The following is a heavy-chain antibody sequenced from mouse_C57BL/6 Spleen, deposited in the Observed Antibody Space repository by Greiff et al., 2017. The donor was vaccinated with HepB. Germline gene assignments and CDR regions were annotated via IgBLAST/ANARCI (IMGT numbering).Heavy chain of an antibody. V-gene: IGHV1-18*01. CDR3: ARWGYGSSYVFDY. D-gene: IGHD1-1*01. CDR1: GYTFTDYN. Sequence: VQLQQSGPELVKPGASVKIPCKASGYTFTDYNMDWVKQSHGKSLEWIGDINPNNGGTIYNQKFKGKATLTVDKSSSTAYMELRSLTSEDTAVYYCARWGYGSSYVFDYWGQRTTLTVSS. J-gene: IGHJ2*01. CDR2: INPNNGGT.